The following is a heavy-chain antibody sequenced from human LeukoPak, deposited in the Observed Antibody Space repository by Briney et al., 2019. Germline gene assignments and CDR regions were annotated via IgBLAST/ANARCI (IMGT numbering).Heavy chain of an antibody. CDR2: IYYSGST. D-gene: IGHD1-26*01. J-gene: IGHJ4*02. V-gene: IGHV4-59*01. CDR1: GGSISSYY. Sequence: KPSETLSLTCTVSGGSISSYYWSWIRQPPGKGLEWIGYIYYSGSTNYNPSLKSRVTISIDTSKNQFSLKLSSVTAADTAVYYCARGTSYWRGYFDYWGQGTLVTVSS. CDR3: ARGTSYWRGYFDY.